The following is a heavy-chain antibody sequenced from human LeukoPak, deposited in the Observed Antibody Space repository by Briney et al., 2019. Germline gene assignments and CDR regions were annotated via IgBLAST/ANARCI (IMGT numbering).Heavy chain of an antibody. CDR2: IWYDGSNK. CDR1: GFTFSSYG. D-gene: IGHD2-2*01. J-gene: IGHJ3*02. V-gene: IGHV3-33*01. Sequence: HPGGSLRLSCAASGFTFSSYGMHWVRQAPGKGLEWVAVIWYDGSNKYYADSVKGRFTISRDNSKNTLYLQMNSLRAEDTAVYYCARDLGYQLLYAFDIWGQGTMVTVSS. CDR3: ARDLGYQLLYAFDI.